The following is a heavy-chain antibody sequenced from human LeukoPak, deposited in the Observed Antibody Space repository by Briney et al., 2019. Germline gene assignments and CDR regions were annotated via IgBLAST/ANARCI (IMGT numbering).Heavy chain of an antibody. CDR3: ARQRGSGKPTRPKYYYMDV. D-gene: IGHD3-10*01. Sequence: SETLSLTCAVYGGSFSGYYWSWIRQPPGKGLEWIGEINHSGSTNYNPSLKSRVTISVDTSKNQFSLKLSSVTAADTAVYYCARQRGSGKPTRPKYYYMDVWGKGTTVTISS. CDR1: GGSFSGYY. CDR2: INHSGST. J-gene: IGHJ6*03. V-gene: IGHV4-34*01.